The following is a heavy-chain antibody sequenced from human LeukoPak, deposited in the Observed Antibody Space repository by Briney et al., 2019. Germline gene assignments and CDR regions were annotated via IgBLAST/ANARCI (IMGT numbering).Heavy chain of an antibody. J-gene: IGHJ5*02. Sequence: SETLSLTCTVSGGSISTYHWSWIRQPPGKGPEWIGYIYFSGSTNYNPSLKSRVTISVDTSKNQFSLKLSSVTAADTAVYYCARDLVGATLSNWFDPWGQGTLVTVSS. CDR2: IYFSGST. CDR3: ARDLVGATLSNWFDP. D-gene: IGHD1-26*01. V-gene: IGHV4-59*12. CDR1: GGSISTYH.